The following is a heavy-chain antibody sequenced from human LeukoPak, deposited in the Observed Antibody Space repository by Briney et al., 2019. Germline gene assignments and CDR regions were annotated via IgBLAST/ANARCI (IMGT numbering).Heavy chain of an antibody. CDR1: GYTFTSYG. CDR2: ISAYNGNT. Sequence: ASVKVSCKASGYTFTSYGISWVRQAPGQGLEWMGWISAYNGNTNYAQKLQGRVTMTTDTSTSTAYMELRSLRSDDTAVYYCAKDLVMVYAMGLDYWGQGTLVTVSS. CDR3: AKDLVMVYAMGLDY. D-gene: IGHD2-8*01. J-gene: IGHJ4*02. V-gene: IGHV1-18*01.